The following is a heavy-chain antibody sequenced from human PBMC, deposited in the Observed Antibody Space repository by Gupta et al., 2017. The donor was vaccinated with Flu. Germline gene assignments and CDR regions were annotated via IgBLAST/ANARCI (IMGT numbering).Heavy chain of an antibody. J-gene: IGHJ4*02. Sequence: EVQHVESGGGLVPPGGPLRLTCVISGFTFRGSHMRWIRQAPGKGLEWIAYIGSGSNTDYADSVRGRFTISRDNARDSLFLQMNSLRDEDTALYYCARDLNWAFIVWGQGAQVTVSS. D-gene: IGHD3-16*01. V-gene: IGHV3-48*02. CDR3: ARDLNWAFIV. CDR2: IGSGSNT. CDR1: GFTFRGSH.